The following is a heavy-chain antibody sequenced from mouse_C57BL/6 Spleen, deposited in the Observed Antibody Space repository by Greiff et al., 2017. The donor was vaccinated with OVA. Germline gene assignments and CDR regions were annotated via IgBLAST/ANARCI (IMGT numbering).Heavy chain of an antibody. V-gene: IGHV1-62-2*01. CDR2: FYPGSGSI. Sequence: QVQLQQSGAELVKPGASVKLSCKASGYTFTEYTIHWVKQRSGQGLEWIGWFYPGSGSIKYNEKFKDKATLTADKSSSTVYMELSRLTSEDSAVYFCARHETSSYYGSSYDYAMDYWGQGTSVTVSS. J-gene: IGHJ4*01. D-gene: IGHD1-1*01. CDR3: ARHETSSYYGSSYDYAMDY. CDR1: GYTFTEYT.